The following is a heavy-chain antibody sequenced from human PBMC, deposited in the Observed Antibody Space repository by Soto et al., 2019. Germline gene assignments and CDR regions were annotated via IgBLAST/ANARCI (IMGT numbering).Heavy chain of an antibody. D-gene: IGHD3-10*01. J-gene: IGHJ4*02. V-gene: IGHV3-33*01. Sequence: PGGSLRLSCAASGFTFSSYGMHWVRQAPGKGLEWVAVIWYDGSNKYYADSVKGRFTISRDNSKNTLYLQMNSLRAEDTAVYYCARDLTYYYGSGIPDYWGQGTLVTVSS. CDR1: GFTFSSYG. CDR2: IWYDGSNK. CDR3: ARDLTYYYGSGIPDY.